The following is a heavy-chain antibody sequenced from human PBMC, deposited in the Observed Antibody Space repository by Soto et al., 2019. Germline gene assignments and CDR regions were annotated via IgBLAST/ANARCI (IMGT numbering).Heavy chain of an antibody. Sequence: GGSLRLSCAASGFTFSSYAMHWVRQAPGKGLEWVAVISYDGSNKYYADSVKGRFTISRDNSKNTLYLQMNSLRAEDTAVYYCARAFIVVVVAANFEYWGQGTLVTVSS. J-gene: IGHJ4*02. CDR3: ARAFIVVVVAANFEY. V-gene: IGHV3-30-3*01. CDR1: GFTFSSYA. D-gene: IGHD2-15*01. CDR2: ISYDGSNK.